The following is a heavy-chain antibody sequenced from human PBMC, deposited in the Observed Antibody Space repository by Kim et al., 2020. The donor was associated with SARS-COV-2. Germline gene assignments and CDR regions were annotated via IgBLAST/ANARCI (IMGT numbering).Heavy chain of an antibody. D-gene: IGHD3-10*01. CDR2: ISYDGSNK. J-gene: IGHJ4*02. CDR3: AKDQGSGSYYSTTFDY. CDR1: GFMFSTYG. V-gene: IGHV3-30*18. Sequence: GGSLRLSCAASGFMFSTYGMHWVRQAPGKGLEWVAVISYDGSNKNYTDSVKGRVTISRDNSKNTLYLQMNSLRAEDTAVYYCAKDQGSGSYYSTTFDYWGQGTLVTVSS.